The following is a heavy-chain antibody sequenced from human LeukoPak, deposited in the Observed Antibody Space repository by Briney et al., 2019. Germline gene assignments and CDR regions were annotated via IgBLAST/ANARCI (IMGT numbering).Heavy chain of an antibody. J-gene: IGHJ1*01. CDR1: GGSINTYF. CDR3: ARGVTGGWYGDFQH. D-gene: IGHD6-19*01. CDR2: IYYSGST. V-gene: IGHV4-59*01. Sequence: SETLSLTCTVSGGSINTYFWSWIRQPPGKGLEWIGYIYYSGSTNYNPSLKSRVTISVDTLKNQFSLELSSVTAADTAVYYCARGVTGGWYGDFQHWGQGTLVTVSS.